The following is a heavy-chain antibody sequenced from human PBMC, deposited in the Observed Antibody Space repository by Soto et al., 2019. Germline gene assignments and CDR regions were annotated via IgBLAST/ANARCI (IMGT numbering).Heavy chain of an antibody. CDR2: IIPIFGTA. CDR1: GGTFSSYA. J-gene: IGHJ6*01. V-gene: IGHV1-69*13. Sequence: SVKVSCKASGGTFSSYAISWVRQAPGQGLEWMGGIIPIFGTANYAQKFQGRVTITADESTSTAYMELSSLRSEDTAVYYCARDPSITIFGVVRSDYYYYGMDVWGQGTEVS. CDR3: ARDPSITIFGVVRSDYYYYGMDV. D-gene: IGHD3-3*01.